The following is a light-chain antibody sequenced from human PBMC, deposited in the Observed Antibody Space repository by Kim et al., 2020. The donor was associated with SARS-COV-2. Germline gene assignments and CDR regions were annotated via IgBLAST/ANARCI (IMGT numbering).Light chain of an antibody. CDR2: GRN. Sequence: SYELTQDPVVSVALGQTVRITCQGHSLRSYYATWYQQKPRQAPVLVIYGRNNRPSGIPDRFSGSASGNTASLTISGTQAEDEADFYCQSRDSGGRVMFGGGTQLTVL. CDR3: QSRDSGGRVM. J-gene: IGLJ3*02. CDR1: SLRSYY. V-gene: IGLV3-19*01.